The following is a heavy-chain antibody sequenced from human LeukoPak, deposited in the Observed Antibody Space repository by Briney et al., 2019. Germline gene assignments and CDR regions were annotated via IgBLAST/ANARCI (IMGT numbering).Heavy chain of an antibody. J-gene: IGHJ4*02. CDR1: GGTFSSYA. Sequence: SVKVSCKASGGTFSSYAISWVRQAPGQGLEWMGRIIPILGIANYAQKFQGRVTITADKSTSTAYMELSSLRSEDTAAYYCATTKGAMVRGVLDYWGQGTLVTVSA. V-gene: IGHV1-69*04. CDR3: ATTKGAMVRGVLDY. D-gene: IGHD3-10*01. CDR2: IIPILGIA.